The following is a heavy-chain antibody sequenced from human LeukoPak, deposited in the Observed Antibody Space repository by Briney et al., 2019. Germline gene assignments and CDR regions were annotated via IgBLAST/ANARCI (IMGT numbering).Heavy chain of an antibody. J-gene: IGHJ3*02. CDR2: IYYSGST. Sequence: SETMSLTCTVSGGSISSYYWSWIRQPPGKGLEWIGYIYYSGSTNYNPSLKSRVTISVDTSKNQFSLKLSSVTAADTAVYYCARRTFSGGDSQLRAFDIWGQGTMVTVSS. D-gene: IGHD2-21*02. CDR1: GGSISSYY. V-gene: IGHV4-59*01. CDR3: ARRTFSGGDSQLRAFDI.